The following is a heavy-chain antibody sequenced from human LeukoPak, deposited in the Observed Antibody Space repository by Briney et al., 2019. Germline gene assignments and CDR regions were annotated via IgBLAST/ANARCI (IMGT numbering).Heavy chain of an antibody. CDR2: IGTAGDT. D-gene: IGHD6-13*01. Sequence: PGGSLRLSCAASGFTFSNYDMRWVRQAAGKGLEWVSGIGTAGDTYYPASVKGRFTISRENAKNSLYLQMNSLSAGDTAVYYCASSPAYSSSWYAIDNWGQGTLVTVSS. V-gene: IGHV3-13*01. J-gene: IGHJ4*02. CDR3: ASSPAYSSSWYAIDN. CDR1: GFTFSNYD.